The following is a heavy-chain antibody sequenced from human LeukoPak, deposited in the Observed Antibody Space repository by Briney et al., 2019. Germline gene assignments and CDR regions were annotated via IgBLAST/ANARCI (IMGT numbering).Heavy chain of an antibody. V-gene: IGHV3-53*01. J-gene: IGHJ4*01. Sequence: PGGSLRLFCAASGFTVSSSCMGWVRQAPGRGLEWVSLICFSGTTYYTDSAKGRFTISRDDSKNTVSLQMNSLRAEDTAMYYCARRYCSSTTCYFFDQWGRGTLVTVSS. D-gene: IGHD2-2*01. CDR3: ARRYCSSTTCYFFDQ. CDR1: GFTVSSSC. CDR2: ICFSGTT.